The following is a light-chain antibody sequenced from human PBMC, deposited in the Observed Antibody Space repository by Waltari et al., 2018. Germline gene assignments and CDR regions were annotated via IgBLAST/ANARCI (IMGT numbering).Light chain of an antibody. CDR2: DVS. CDR3: ISYTSSSLVV. V-gene: IGLV2-14*03. Sequence: QSALTQPASVSGSPGQSITLYCPGTTSDVGGYDYVSGYQPHPGTAPKRMIFDVSTRPSGVSNRFSGSKSVNTASLTIFGLQAEDEADYYCISYTSSSLVVFGGGTKLTVL. CDR1: TSDVGGYDY. J-gene: IGLJ2*01.